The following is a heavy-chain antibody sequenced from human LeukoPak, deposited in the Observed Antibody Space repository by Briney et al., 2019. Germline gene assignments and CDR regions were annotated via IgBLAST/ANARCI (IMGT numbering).Heavy chain of an antibody. CDR2: INLDGSDK. CDR1: GFTFNNCW. Sequence: GGSLRLSCAASGFTFNNCWMNWVRQTPEKGLEWVASINLDGSDKHYVDSVKGRFTISRDNAENLLPQQVSILRDEDTAVYYCAGGAKSATPDCENIVYRPLHSWGQGIRVTVSS. CDR3: AGGAKSATPDCENIVYRPLHS. V-gene: IGHV3-7*01. D-gene: IGHD1-14*01. J-gene: IGHJ4*02.